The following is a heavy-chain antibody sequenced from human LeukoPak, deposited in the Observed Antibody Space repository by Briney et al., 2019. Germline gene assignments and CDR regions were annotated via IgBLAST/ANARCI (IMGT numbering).Heavy chain of an antibody. CDR3: ATGYYGSGSNPPDY. Sequence: ASVKVSCKVSGYTLTELSMHWVRQAPGKGLEWMGGFDPEDGETIYAQKFQGRVTMTEDTSTDTAYMELSSLRSEDTAVYYCATGYYGSGSNPPDYWGQGTLVTVSS. D-gene: IGHD3-10*01. J-gene: IGHJ4*02. CDR2: FDPEDGET. CDR1: GYTLTELS. V-gene: IGHV1-24*01.